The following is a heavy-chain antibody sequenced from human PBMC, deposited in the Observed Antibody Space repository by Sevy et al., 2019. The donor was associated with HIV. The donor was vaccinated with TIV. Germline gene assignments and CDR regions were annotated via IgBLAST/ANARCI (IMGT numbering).Heavy chain of an antibody. J-gene: IGHJ4*01. CDR1: GFNFRTYS. V-gene: IGHV3-21*04. D-gene: IGHD3-3*01. CDR3: ARDFTIFGVVSGIDY. Sequence: GGSLRLSCAASGFNFRTYSMNWVRQAPGKVLEWLSSISDDSRYIYYSDSVKGRFTISRANAKNLLFLQMNNLRVEDTAIYYCARDFTIFGVVSGIDYWGQGNLVTVSS. CDR2: ISDDSRYI.